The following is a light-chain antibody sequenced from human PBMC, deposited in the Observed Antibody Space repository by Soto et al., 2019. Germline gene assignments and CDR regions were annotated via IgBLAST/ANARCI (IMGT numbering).Light chain of an antibody. CDR2: DDR. V-gene: IGLV3-21*02. CDR1: NNGSKS. J-gene: IGLJ2*01. CDR3: QVWQRSTDEVV. Sequence: SYELTQPPSASVAQGQTAKITCGGTNNGSKSVHWYQQKPGQAPVLVVYDDRELPSGIPDRFYGSNSGNTATLTISRVEAGDEADYYCQVWQRSTDEVVFGGGTQLTVL.